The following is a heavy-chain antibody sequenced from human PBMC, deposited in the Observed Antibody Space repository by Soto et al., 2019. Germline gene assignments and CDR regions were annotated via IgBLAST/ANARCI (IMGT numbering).Heavy chain of an antibody. CDR3: ARDKITGLFDY. J-gene: IGHJ4*02. CDR2: INHSGST. D-gene: IGHD2-8*02. V-gene: IGHV4-34*01. CDR1: GGSFSGYY. Sequence: QVQLQQWGAGLLKPSETLSLTCAVYGGSFSGYYWTWIRQPPGTGLEWIGEINHSGSTNYNPSLNSRITIAVVTSKHQFSLKLTSVTAADTAVYYCARDKITGLFDYWGQGTLVTVSS.